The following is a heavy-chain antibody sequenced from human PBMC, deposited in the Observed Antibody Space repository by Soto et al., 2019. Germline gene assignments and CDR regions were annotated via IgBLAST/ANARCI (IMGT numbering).Heavy chain of an antibody. CDR1: GGTFSSYA. J-gene: IGHJ6*02. D-gene: IGHD4-4*01. CDR2: IIPIFGTA. CDR3: ERENAVSAIYYYYGMDV. Sequence: QVQLVQSGAEVKKPGSSVKVSCKASGGTFSSYAISWVRQAPGQGLEWMGGIIPIFGTANYAQKFQGRVTITANKSTSTAYMELSSLRSEDTAGYYCERENAVSAIYYYYGMDVWGQGTTVTVSS. V-gene: IGHV1-69*06.